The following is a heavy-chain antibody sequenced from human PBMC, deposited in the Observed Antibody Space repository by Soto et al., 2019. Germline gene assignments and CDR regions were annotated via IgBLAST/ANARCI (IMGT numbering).Heavy chain of an antibody. V-gene: IGHV3-30-3*01. J-gene: IGHJ6*02. CDR2: IAYDGSNK. Sequence: QVQLVESGGGVVQPGRTLRRSCAASGFTFRSYAMHWVRQAPGKGLECVAVIAYDGSNKFYRDYVKGRFTISRDNSKNTLYLQINSLRYEVTAVYYCARGDREDIAVVVGARPGEYGVDVWGQGTTVTVSS. CDR3: ARGDREDIAVVVGARPGEYGVDV. D-gene: IGHD2-15*01. CDR1: GFTFRSYA.